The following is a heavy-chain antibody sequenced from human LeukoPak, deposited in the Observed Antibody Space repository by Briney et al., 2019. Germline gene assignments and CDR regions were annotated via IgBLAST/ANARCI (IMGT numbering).Heavy chain of an antibody. CDR3: ARLTAVLRFLEWLPAGGMDV. V-gene: IGHV4-31*01. CDR1: GGSISSGAHY. CDR2: IYYTGST. D-gene: IGHD3-3*01. J-gene: IGHJ6*02. Sequence: SQTLSLTCTVSGGSISSGAHYWSWIRQHPGKGLEWIGHIYYTGSTSYNPSLKSPVTISIDTSKNHFSLKLSSVTAADTAVYYCARLTAVLRFLEWLPAGGMDVWGQGTTVTVSS.